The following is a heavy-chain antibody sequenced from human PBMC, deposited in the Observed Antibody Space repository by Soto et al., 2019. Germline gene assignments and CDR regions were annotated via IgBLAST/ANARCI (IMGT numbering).Heavy chain of an antibody. D-gene: IGHD1-26*01. CDR3: AKDMDPTMGANAFHI. J-gene: IGHJ3*02. CDR1: GFTFDDYA. V-gene: IGHV3-9*01. CDR2: ISWNSGSI. Sequence: EVQLVESGGGLVQPGRSLRLSCAASGFTFDDYAMHWVRQAPGKGLEWVSGISWNSGSIGYADSVKGRFTISRDNAKNALYLQMNSLRAEDTALYYCAKDMDPTMGANAFHIWGQGTMFTVSS.